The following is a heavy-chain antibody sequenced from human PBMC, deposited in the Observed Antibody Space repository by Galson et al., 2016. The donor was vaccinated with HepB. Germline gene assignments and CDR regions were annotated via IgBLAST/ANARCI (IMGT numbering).Heavy chain of an antibody. J-gene: IGHJ4*02. CDR3: VTCYYDSGGYSY. CDR1: GLTFSRFW. CDR2: INSDGSST. V-gene: IGHV3-74*01. Sequence: SLRLSCAASGLTFSRFWMHRVRQVPGKGLVWVSHINSDGSSTDYADSVKGRLTISRDNAKNTLYLQMDSLGAEDTAVYYCVTCYYDSGGYSYWGQGTLVTVAS. D-gene: IGHD3-22*01.